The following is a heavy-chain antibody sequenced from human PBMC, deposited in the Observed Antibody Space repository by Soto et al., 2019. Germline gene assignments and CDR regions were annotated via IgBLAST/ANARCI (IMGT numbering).Heavy chain of an antibody. Sequence: HPVGALRLSCAASVFTFSSYAMHCVRHSPGKGLEWVAGISYDGSNKYYADSVKGRFTISRDNSKNTLYLQMNSLRAEDTAVYYCARGGHYYDTTGYVRYWVQATLVTVS. J-gene: IGHJ4*02. CDR2: ISYDGSNK. V-gene: IGHV3-30-3*01. CDR1: VFTFSSYA. CDR3: ARGGHYYDTTGYVRY. D-gene: IGHD3-22*01.